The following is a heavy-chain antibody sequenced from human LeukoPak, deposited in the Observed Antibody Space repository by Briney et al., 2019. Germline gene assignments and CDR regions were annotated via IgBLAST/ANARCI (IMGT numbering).Heavy chain of an antibody. CDR2: MNHRGRT. Sequence: SETLSLTCAVYGGSFSGYYWSWIRQPPGKGLEWIVEMNHRGRTNYNPSLKSQVTISVDTSKNQFSLKLSTVTAADTAVYYYARGERRDGYNFAGVDAFDIWGQGTMVTVSS. CDR3: ARGERRDGYNFAGVDAFDI. J-gene: IGHJ3*02. D-gene: IGHD5-24*01. CDR1: GGSFSGYY. V-gene: IGHV4-34*01.